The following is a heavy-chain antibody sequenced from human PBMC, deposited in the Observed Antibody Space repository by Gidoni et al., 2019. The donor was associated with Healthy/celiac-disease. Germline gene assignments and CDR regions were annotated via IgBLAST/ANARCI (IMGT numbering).Heavy chain of an antibody. J-gene: IGHJ4*02. CDR2: IWYDGSNK. V-gene: IGHV3-33*01. D-gene: IGHD2-2*02. CDR3: AREQSPAGSTTYTH. CDR1: GFTFSSYG. Sequence: QVQLVESGGGVVQPGRSLRLSCAASGFTFSSYGMHWVRQAPGKGLEWVAVIWYDGSNKYYADSVKGRFTISRDNSKNTLYLQMNSLRAEDTAVYYCAREQSPAGSTTYTHWGQGTLVTVSS.